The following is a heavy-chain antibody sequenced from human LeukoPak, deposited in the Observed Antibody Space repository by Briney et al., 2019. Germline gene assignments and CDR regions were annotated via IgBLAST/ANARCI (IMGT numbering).Heavy chain of an antibody. D-gene: IGHD3-3*01. V-gene: IGHV3-33*01. CDR3: ARNRVRYDFYYYGMDV. CDR2: IWYDGSNK. J-gene: IGHJ6*02. Sequence: GGSLRLSCAASGFTFSSYGMHWVRQAPGKGLEWVAVIWYDGSNKYYADSVKGRFTISRDSSKNTLYLQMNSLRAEDTAVYYCARNRVRYDFYYYGMDVWGQGTTVTVSS. CDR1: GFTFSSYG.